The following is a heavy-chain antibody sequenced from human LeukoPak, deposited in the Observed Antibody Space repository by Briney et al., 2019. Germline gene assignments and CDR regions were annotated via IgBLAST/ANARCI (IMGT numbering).Heavy chain of an antibody. V-gene: IGHV1-2*02. D-gene: IGHD3-10*01. J-gene: IGHJ4*02. CDR3: ARGGSGSGYLYYFDS. Sequence: ASVKVSCKASGYTFTGYYMHWVRQAPGQGLERMGRINTNSGGTSYAQNFQGRVTMTRDTSISTTYMELSGLTSDDTAVYYCARGGSGSGYLYYFDSWGQGTLVSVSS. CDR1: GYTFTGYY. CDR2: INTNSGGT.